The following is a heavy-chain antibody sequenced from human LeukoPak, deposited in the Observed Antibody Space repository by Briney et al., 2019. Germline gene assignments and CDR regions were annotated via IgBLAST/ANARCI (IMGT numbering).Heavy chain of an antibody. CDR3: ARLDYDFWSGYQNWFDP. D-gene: IGHD3-3*01. CDR2: IYYSGST. Sequence: PSETLSLTCTVSGGSISSSSYYWGWIRQPPGKGLEWIGSIYYSGSTYYNPSLKSRVTISVDTSKNQFSLKLSSVTAADTAVYYCARLDYDFWSGYQNWFDPWGREPWSPSPQ. CDR1: GGSISSSSYY. V-gene: IGHV4-39*01. J-gene: IGHJ5*02.